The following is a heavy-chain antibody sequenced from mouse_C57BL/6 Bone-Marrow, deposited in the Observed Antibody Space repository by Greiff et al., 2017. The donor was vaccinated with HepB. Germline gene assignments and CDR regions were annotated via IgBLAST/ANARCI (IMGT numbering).Heavy chain of an antibody. CDR3: VRQGYSNYLYYAMDY. J-gene: IGHJ4*01. Sequence: EVQRVESGGGLVQPKGSLKLSCAASGFSFNTYAMNWVRQAPGKGLEWVARIRSKSNNYATYYADSVKDRFTISRDDSESMLYLQMNNLKTEDTAMYYCVRQGYSNYLYYAMDYWGQGTSVTVSS. CDR2: IRSKSNNYAT. D-gene: IGHD2-5*01. V-gene: IGHV10-1*01. CDR1: GFSFNTYA.